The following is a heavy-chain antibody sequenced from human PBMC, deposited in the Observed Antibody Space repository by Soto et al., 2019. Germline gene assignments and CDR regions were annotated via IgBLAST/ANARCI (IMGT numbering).Heavy chain of an antibody. V-gene: IGHV4-59*08. J-gene: IGHJ4*02. CDR1: GGSISSYY. Sequence: SETLSLTCTVSGGSISSYYWSWIRQPPGKGLEWIGYIYYSGSTNYNPSLKSRVTISVDTSRNQFSLKLSSVTAADTAVYYCARRYDYWGQGTLVTVSS. CDR2: IYYSGST. CDR3: ARRYDY.